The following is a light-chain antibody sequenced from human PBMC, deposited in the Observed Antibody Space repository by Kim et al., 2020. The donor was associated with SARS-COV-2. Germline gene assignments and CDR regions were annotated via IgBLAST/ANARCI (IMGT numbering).Light chain of an antibody. CDR1: QSLTTSY. Sequence: EIVLTQSPGTLSLSPGERAALSCRASQSLTTSYLAWYQQKPGQAPRLLIYGASTRATGIPDRFTGSGSGTDFTLTISRLEPEDFAVYYCQQYGSSPVYSFGQGTKVDIK. V-gene: IGKV3-20*01. CDR2: GAS. J-gene: IGKJ2*03. CDR3: QQYGSSPVYS.